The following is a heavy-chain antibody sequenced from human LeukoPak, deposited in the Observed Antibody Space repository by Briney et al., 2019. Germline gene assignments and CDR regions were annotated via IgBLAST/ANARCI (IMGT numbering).Heavy chain of an antibody. D-gene: IGHD3-22*01. Sequence: PGGSLRLSCVTSGFTFSGCWMSWVRQAPGKGLEWVANINEDENIRHYVDSVKGRFTISRDNAKNSVFLQMNSLRDEDTALYYCATSDDSSGSDWGQGTLVTVSS. CDR3: ATSDDSSGSD. J-gene: IGHJ4*02. CDR1: GFTFSGCW. V-gene: IGHV3-7*01. CDR2: INEDENIR.